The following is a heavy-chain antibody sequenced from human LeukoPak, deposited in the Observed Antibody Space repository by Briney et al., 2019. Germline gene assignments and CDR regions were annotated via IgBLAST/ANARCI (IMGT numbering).Heavy chain of an antibody. V-gene: IGHV4-34*01. Sequence: SETLSLTCAVFGGSFSGYYWSWIRQPPGKGLEWIGEINHSGSTNYNPSLKSRVTISVDTSKNQFSLKLSSVTAADTAVYYCARGSSRGWYEFYYFDYWGQGTLVTVSS. J-gene: IGHJ4*02. CDR2: INHSGST. CDR3: ARGSSRGWYEFYYFDY. D-gene: IGHD6-19*01. CDR1: GGSFSGYY.